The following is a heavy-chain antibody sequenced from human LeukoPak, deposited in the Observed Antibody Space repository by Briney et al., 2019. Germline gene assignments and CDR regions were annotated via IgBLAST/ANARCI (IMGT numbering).Heavy chain of an antibody. CDR2: IKQDGSEK. Sequence: RPGGSLRLSCAASGFTFSSYWMNWVRQAPGKGLEWLANIKQDGSEKYYVDSVKGRFTISRDNAKNSLYLQMNSLRAEDTAVYYCATYYDFWSGYRDFDSWGQGTLVTVSS. CDR1: GFTFSSYW. D-gene: IGHD3-3*01. V-gene: IGHV3-7*01. CDR3: ATYYDFWSGYRDFDS. J-gene: IGHJ4*02.